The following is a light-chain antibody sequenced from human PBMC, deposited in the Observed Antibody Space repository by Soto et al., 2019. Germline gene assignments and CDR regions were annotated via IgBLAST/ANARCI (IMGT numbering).Light chain of an antibody. Sequence: DIQMTQSPSSQSASVGDSVTITRRESQSISSYLNWYQQKPGKAPKLLIYAASSLQSGVPSRFSGSGSGTDFTLTISSLQPEDFATYYCQQSYSTPVTFGQGTKLEIK. CDR1: QSISSY. CDR2: AAS. CDR3: QQSYSTPVT. J-gene: IGKJ2*01. V-gene: IGKV1-39*01.